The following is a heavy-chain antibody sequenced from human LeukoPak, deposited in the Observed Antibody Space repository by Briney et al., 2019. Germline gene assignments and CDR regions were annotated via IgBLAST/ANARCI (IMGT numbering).Heavy chain of an antibody. V-gene: IGHV4-38-2*02. CDR2: IYHSGST. J-gene: IGHJ4*02. Sequence: SETLSLTCTVSGYSISSGYYWGWIRQPPGKGLEWIGSIYHSGSTYYNPSLKSRVTISVDTSKNQFSLKLSSVTAADTAVYYCARHKPYYYDSSGYYDYWGQGTLVTVSS. D-gene: IGHD3-22*01. CDR3: ARHKPYYYDSSGYYDY. CDR1: GYSISSGYY.